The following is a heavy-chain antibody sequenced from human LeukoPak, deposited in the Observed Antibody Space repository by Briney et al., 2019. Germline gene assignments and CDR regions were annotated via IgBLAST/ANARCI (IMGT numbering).Heavy chain of an antibody. J-gene: IGHJ4*02. CDR1: GFTFSSYA. V-gene: IGHV3-30-3*01. CDR3: ARDPAYYYDSSGYSMIY. Sequence: GGSLRLSYAASGFTFSSYAMHWVRQAPGKGLEWVAVISYDGSNKYYADSVKGRFTISRDNSKNTLYLQMNSLRAEDTAVYYCARDPAYYYDSSGYSMIYWGQGTLVTVSS. D-gene: IGHD3-22*01. CDR2: ISYDGSNK.